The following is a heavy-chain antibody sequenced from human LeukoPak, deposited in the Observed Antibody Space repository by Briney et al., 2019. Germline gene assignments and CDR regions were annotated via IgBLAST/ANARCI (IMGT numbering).Heavy chain of an antibody. CDR1: GDTFSNYS. D-gene: IGHD2-21*02. CDR3: ATDSLGDCGVPG. J-gene: IGHJ4*02. V-gene: IGHV1-69*10. Sequence: SVKVSCKASGDTFSNYSINWVRQAPGQGLEWMGGIIPVVGIANYAQKFQGRVTMTEDKSTDTAYMELSSLRSEDTAVYYCATDSLGDCGVPGWGRGTLVTVSS. CDR2: IIPVVGIA.